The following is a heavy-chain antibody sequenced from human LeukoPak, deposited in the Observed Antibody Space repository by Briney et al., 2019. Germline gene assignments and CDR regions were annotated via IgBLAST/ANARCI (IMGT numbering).Heavy chain of an antibody. CDR3: ASTSSSWYEHKYYFDY. D-gene: IGHD6-13*01. V-gene: IGHV5-51*03. J-gene: IGHJ4*02. Sequence: KPGESLKISCKGSGYSFTSYWIGWMRQLPGEGLEWMGIIYPGDSDTRYSPSFQGQVTISADKSISTAYLEWSSLKASDTAMYYCASTSSSWYEHKYYFDYWGQGTLVTVSS. CDR1: GYSFTSYW. CDR2: IYPGDSDT.